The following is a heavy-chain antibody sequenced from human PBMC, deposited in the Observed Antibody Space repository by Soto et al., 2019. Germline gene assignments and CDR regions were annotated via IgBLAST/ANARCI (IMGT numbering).Heavy chain of an antibody. Sequence: VSVKVSCKASGYTFTRYAMHWLRQAPGQRLEWMGWINASSGGTNYAQKFQGRVTMTRDTSASTAYMELSRLRSDDTAVYYCAAMRAYYYDSSGPEAFDIWGQRTMVTVSS. CDR3: AAMRAYYYDSSGPEAFDI. CDR1: GYTFTRYA. CDR2: INASSGGT. V-gene: IGHV1-3*01. D-gene: IGHD3-22*01. J-gene: IGHJ3*02.